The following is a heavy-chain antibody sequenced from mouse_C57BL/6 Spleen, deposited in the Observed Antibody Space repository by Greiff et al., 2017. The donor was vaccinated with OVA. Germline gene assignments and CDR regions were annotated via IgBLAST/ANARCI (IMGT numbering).Heavy chain of an antibody. CDR2: ILPGSGST. V-gene: IGHV1-9*01. CDR1: GYTFTCYW. CDR3: ARKEGNYGPGYFDV. J-gene: IGHJ1*03. D-gene: IGHD1-2*01. Sequence: VQLQQAGAELMKPGGSVKLSCKATGYTFTCYWVEGGKQRPGHCLEWIGEILPGSGSTNYNEKVKGKATFTADTSSNTAYMQLSSLTTEDSAIYYCARKEGNYGPGYFDVWGTGTTVTVSS.